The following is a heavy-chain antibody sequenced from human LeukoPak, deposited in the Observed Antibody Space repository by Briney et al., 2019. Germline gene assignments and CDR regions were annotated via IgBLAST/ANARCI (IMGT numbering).Heavy chain of an antibody. CDR1: GFTFSSYA. CDR2: ISGSGGST. Sequence: GGSLRLSCAASGFTFSSYAMSWVRQAPGKGLEWVSVISGSGGSTYYADSVKGRFTISRDNSKNTLYLQMNSLRAEDTAVYYCAKSPYYYDSSGYYWYFDLWGRGTLVTVSS. J-gene: IGHJ2*01. D-gene: IGHD3-22*01. CDR3: AKSPYYYDSSGYYWYFDL. V-gene: IGHV3-23*01.